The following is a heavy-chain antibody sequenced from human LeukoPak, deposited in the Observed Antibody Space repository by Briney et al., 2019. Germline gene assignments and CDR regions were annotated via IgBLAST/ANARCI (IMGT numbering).Heavy chain of an antibody. CDR3: ASYQGGLRFLEWLLTY. CDR1: GFTFSTYW. J-gene: IGHJ4*02. Sequence: GGSLRLSCAASGFTFSTYWMSWVRQAPGKGLEWVANINQDGSEKYYVDSVKGRFTISRDNAKNSLYLQMNSLRAEDTAVYYCASYQGGLRFLEWLLTYWGQGTLVTVSS. CDR2: INQDGSEK. D-gene: IGHD3-3*01. V-gene: IGHV3-7*01.